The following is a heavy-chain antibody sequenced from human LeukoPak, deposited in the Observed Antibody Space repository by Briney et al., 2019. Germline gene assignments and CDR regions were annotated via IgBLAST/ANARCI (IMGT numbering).Heavy chain of an antibody. D-gene: IGHD1-1*01. CDR3: AEDRHGNAATYFQY. V-gene: IGHV3-33*06. J-gene: IGHJ1*01. CDR1: GFTFSSYG. CDR2: IWYDGSNK. Sequence: GGSLRLSCAASGFTFSSYGMHWVRQAPGKGLEWVAVIWYDGSNKYYADSVKGRFTISRDNSKNTLYLQMNSLRAEDTAVYYCAEDRHGNAATYFQYWGQGTLVTVSS.